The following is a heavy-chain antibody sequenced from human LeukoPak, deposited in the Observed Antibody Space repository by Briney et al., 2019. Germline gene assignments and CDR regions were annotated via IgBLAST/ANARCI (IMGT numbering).Heavy chain of an antibody. CDR2: INRSGTP. D-gene: IGHD3-3*01. J-gene: IGHJ5*02. V-gene: IGHV4-34*01. CDR3: ARQSYYDFWSGQNWFDP. Sequence: SETLSLTCAVYGVSFSGNSWSWIRQPPGKGLEWIGEINRSGTPNYNPSLKSRVTISVDTSKNQFSLKLTSVTAADTAVYYCARQSYYDFWSGQNWFDPWGQGTLVTVSS. CDR1: GVSFSGNS.